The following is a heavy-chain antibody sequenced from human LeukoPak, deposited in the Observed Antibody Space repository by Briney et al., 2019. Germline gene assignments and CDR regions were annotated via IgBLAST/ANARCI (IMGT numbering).Heavy chain of an antibody. D-gene: IGHD3-3*01. V-gene: IGHV3-21*01. CDR3: AAQVKTYYDFWSGDYDAFDI. CDR2: ISSSSSYI. J-gene: IGHJ3*02. CDR1: GFTFSSYS. Sequence: GGSLRLSCAASGFTFSSYSMNWVRQAPGKGLEWVSSISSSSSYIYYADSVKGRFTISRDNAKNSLYLQMNSLRAEDTAVYYCAAQVKTYYDFWSGDYDAFDIWGQGTMVTVSS.